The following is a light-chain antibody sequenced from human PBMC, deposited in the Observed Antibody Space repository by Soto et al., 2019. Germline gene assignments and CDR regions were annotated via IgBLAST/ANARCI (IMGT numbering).Light chain of an antibody. CDR1: SSDIGAYNY. CDR2: EVS. J-gene: IGLJ2*01. V-gene: IGLV2-14*01. Sequence: QSALTQPASVSGSPGQSITISCTGTSSDIGAYNYVSWYQHHPGKAPKFMMYEVSYRPSGVSNRFSGSKSGNTASLTISGLQAEDEADYYCSSSTSTSTVLSGGGTKLTVL. CDR3: SSSTSTSTVL.